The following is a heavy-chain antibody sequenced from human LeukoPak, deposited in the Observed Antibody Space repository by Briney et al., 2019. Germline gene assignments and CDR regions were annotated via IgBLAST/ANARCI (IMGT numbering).Heavy chain of an antibody. V-gene: IGHV3-30*02. CDR2: IRLDGSNK. Sequence: PGGSLRLSCAASGFTFSSYGMHWVRQAPGKGLEWVAFIRLDGSNKYYADSVKGRFTMSRDNAKNSLYLQMNSLRAEDTAVYYCARVDCSSTSCYSGFSYFDYWGQGTLVTVSS. CDR3: ARVDCSSTSCYSGFSYFDY. CDR1: GFTFSSYG. J-gene: IGHJ4*02. D-gene: IGHD2-2*01.